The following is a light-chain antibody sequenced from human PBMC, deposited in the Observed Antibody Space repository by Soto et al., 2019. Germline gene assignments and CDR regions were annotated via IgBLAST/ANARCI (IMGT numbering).Light chain of an antibody. V-gene: IGKV3-11*01. CDR1: QSVGSY. CDR2: GAS. CDR3: QNRNNWPPDAT. Sequence: EIVLTQSPATLSLSPGDRVTLSCRASQSVGSYLAWYQQKPGQAPRLLIYGASNRATGIPARFSGSGSGTDFTLTASSLEPEDFAVYFCQNRNNWPPDATFGQGTRLEIK. J-gene: IGKJ2*01.